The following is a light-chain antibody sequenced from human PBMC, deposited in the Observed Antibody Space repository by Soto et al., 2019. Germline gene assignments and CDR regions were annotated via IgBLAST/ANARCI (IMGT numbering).Light chain of an antibody. V-gene: IGKV1-5*03. CDR2: KAS. J-gene: IGKJ1*01. CDR3: QQDNDCSWT. Sequence: DIQMTQSPSTLSASVGDRVSINCRASQSISAWLAWYQQKPGKAPRLLIYKASTLEIGVTPRFSGSGSGTEFTLTISSLQPDDVAISYCQQDNDCSWTFGQGTKV. CDR1: QSISAW.